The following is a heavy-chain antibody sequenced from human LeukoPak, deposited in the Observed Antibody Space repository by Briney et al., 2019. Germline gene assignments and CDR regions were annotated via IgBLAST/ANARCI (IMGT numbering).Heavy chain of an antibody. D-gene: IGHD3-3*01. CDR1: GVSLSSYY. CDR3: ARGSTIFGFQH. Sequence: PSETLSLTCTVSGVSLSSYYWSWIRQPPGKGLEWIAYIYYSGNTKYNPFLKSRVTIPVDTSKTQFSLKLSSVTAADTAVYFCARGSTIFGFQHWGQGTLVTVSS. J-gene: IGHJ1*01. V-gene: IGHV4-59*01. CDR2: IYYSGNT.